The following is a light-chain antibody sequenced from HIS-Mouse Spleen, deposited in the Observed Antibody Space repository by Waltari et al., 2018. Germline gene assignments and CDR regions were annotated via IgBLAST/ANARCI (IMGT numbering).Light chain of an antibody. V-gene: IGLV2-14*01. J-gene: IGLJ1*01. CDR1: SSDVGGYNY. CDR2: EVS. CDR3: SSYTSSSTYV. Sequence: LTQPHSVSESPGKTVTISCTGTSSDVGGYNYVSWYQQHPGKAPKLMIYEVSNRPSGVSNRFSGSKSGNTASLTISGLQAEDEADYYCSSYTSSSTYVFGTGTKVTVL.